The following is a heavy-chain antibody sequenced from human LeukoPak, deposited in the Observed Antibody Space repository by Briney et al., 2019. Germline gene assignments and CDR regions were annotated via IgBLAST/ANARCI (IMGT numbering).Heavy chain of an antibody. Sequence: GESLRLSCAASGFTFSSYVMSWVRQAPGKGLEWVSIISGSGGSTYYADSVKGRFTISRVNSKNTLYLQMNSLRAEDTAVYYCARVFGTYYFDFWGQGTLVTVSS. V-gene: IGHV3-23*01. J-gene: IGHJ4*02. CDR2: ISGSGGST. D-gene: IGHD3-16*01. CDR3: ARVFGTYYFDF. CDR1: GFTFSSYV.